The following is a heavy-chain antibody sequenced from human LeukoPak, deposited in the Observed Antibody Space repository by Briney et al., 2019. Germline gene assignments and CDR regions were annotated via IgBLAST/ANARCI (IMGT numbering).Heavy chain of an antibody. Sequence: GGSLRLSCAASGFTFSRYWMSWVRQAPGKGLEWVANIKQDGSEKYFVDSVKGRFTISRENAKNSLYLQMNSLRAGDTAVYYCAREHSGSYDYWGQGTLVTVSS. CDR2: IKQDGSEK. V-gene: IGHV3-7*01. CDR1: GFTFSRYW. CDR3: AREHSGSYDY. D-gene: IGHD1-26*01. J-gene: IGHJ4*02.